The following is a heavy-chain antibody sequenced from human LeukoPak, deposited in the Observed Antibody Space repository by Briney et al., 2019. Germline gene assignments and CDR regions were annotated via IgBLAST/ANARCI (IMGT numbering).Heavy chain of an antibody. D-gene: IGHD6-13*01. CDR2: ISYDGSNK. J-gene: IGHJ6*02. Sequence: RGSLRLSCAASGFTFSSYGMHWVRQAPGKGLEWVAVISYDGSNKYYADSVKGRFTISRDNSKNTLYLQMNSLRAEDTAVYYCAKDGADSSSYGMDVWGQGTTVTVSS. CDR1: GFTFSSYG. V-gene: IGHV3-30*18. CDR3: AKDGADSSSYGMDV.